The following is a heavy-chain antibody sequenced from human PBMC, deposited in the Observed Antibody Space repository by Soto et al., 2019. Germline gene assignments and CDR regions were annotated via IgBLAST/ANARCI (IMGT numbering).Heavy chain of an antibody. CDR3: ARAQRGGYCSSTSCYGMDV. V-gene: IGHV3-21*01. Sequence: GGSLRLSCAASGFTFSSYSMNWVRQAPGKGLEWVSSISSSSSYIYYADSVKGRSTISRDNAKNSLYLQMNSLRAEDTAVYYCARAQRGGYCSSTSCYGMDVWGQGTTVTVSS. CDR2: ISSSSSYI. D-gene: IGHD2-2*01. J-gene: IGHJ6*02. CDR1: GFTFSSYS.